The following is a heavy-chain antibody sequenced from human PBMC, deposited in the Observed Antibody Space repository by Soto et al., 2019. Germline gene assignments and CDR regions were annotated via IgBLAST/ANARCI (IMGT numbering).Heavy chain of an antibody. CDR1: GGTFSSYA. Sequence: SVKVSCKASGGTFSSYAISWVRQAPGQGLEWMGGIIPIFGTANYAQKFQGRVTITADKSTSTAYMELSSLRSEDTAVYYCAKDFGHYDILTGYPTFGSWGQGILVTVSS. J-gene: IGHJ4*02. CDR3: AKDFGHYDILTGYPTFGS. CDR2: IIPIFGTA. V-gene: IGHV1-69*06. D-gene: IGHD3-9*01.